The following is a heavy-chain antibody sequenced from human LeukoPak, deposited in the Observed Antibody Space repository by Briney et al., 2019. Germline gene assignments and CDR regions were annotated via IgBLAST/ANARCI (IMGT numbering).Heavy chain of an antibody. Sequence: GGSLRLSWAVSGLTFSSFAMSWVREAPGKGVGRGSAICGSGGSTYYASPAKGRFTISRYNSKNTQYLQMNSLRAEDTAVYYCAKDFPGIVAAGTFDYWGQGTLVTVSS. CDR3: AKDFPGIVAAGTFDY. D-gene: IGHD6-13*01. CDR2: ICGSGGST. J-gene: IGHJ4*02. CDR1: GLTFSSFA. V-gene: IGHV3-23*01.